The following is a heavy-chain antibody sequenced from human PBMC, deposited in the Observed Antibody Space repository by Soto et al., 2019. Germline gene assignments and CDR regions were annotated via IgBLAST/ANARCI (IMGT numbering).Heavy chain of an antibody. CDR1: GFTFSRYW. CDR2: IKEDGSEK. D-gene: IGHD3-10*01. CDR3: ARAHYGSGSHYNRGLDY. J-gene: IGHJ4*02. V-gene: IGHV3-7*01. Sequence: GGSLRLSCAASGFTFSRYWMSWVRQGPGKGLEWVANIKEDGSEKYYVDSLKGRFTISRDNAKNSLYLQMNSLRAEDTAVYYCARAHYGSGSHYNRGLDYWGQGTLVTVSS.